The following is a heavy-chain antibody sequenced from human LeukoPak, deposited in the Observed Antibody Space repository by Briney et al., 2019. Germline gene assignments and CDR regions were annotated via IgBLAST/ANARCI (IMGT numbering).Heavy chain of an antibody. Sequence: GSLRLSCAASGFTFSRYWTTWVRQAPGRGLEWVANINQDGSDKYYADSVKGRFTISRDNSKNTLYLQMNSLRAEDTAVYYCATHDLYCSGGSCFNWFDPWGQGTLVTVSS. D-gene: IGHD2-15*01. CDR1: GFTFSRYW. CDR3: ATHDLYCSGGSCFNWFDP. V-gene: IGHV3-7*01. J-gene: IGHJ5*02. CDR2: INQDGSDK.